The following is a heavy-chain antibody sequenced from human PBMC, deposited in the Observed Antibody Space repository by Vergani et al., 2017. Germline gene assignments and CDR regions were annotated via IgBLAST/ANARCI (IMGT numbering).Heavy chain of an antibody. D-gene: IGHD2-21*02. V-gene: IGHV3-30*02. J-gene: IGHJ4*02. CDR3: AKYLRDSTDGLPDS. CDR2: IGKDGINT. CDR1: GFTFSNFG. Sequence: VQLVESGGGLVKRGGSLRLSCAASGFTFSNFGMHWIRQAPGKGLEWLAYIGKDGINTRYRDAVKGRFTVSRDNSKDILYLQMDSLRSEDTALYYCAKYLRDSTDGLPDSWGPGTLVIVSS.